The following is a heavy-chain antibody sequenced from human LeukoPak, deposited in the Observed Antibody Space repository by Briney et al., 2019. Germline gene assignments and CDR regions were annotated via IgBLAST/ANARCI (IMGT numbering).Heavy chain of an antibody. D-gene: IGHD3-3*01. CDR1: GYTFSSYG. Sequence: ASVKVSCKTSGYTFSSYGITWVRQAPGQGLEWMGWISAYGHTKLARNLKARVTVTIGTSTTTAYMELRSLSSDDTAVYFCARETASGYLGFDFWGQGTLITVSS. V-gene: IGHV1-18*01. CDR2: ISAYGHT. J-gene: IGHJ4*02. CDR3: ARETASGYLGFDF.